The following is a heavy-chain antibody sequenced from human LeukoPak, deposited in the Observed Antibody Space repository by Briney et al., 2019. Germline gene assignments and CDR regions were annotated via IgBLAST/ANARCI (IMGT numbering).Heavy chain of an antibody. Sequence: ASVTVSCKASGYTFTNFGINWVRQAPGQGLEWMGGISTYNGKTNYAQKLQGRVTMTTDTSTSTASMELRSLRSDDTAVYYCAREAQSPDLERAYSYTYGDYWGQGTLVTVSS. CDR1: GYTFTNFG. D-gene: IGHD5-18*01. J-gene: IGHJ4*02. CDR2: ISTYNGKT. V-gene: IGHV1-18*01. CDR3: AREAQSPDLERAYSYTYGDY.